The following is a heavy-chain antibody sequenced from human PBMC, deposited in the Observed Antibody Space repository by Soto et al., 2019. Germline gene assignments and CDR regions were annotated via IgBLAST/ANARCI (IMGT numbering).Heavy chain of an antibody. CDR1: GYTFTGYY. Sequence: ASVKVSCKASGYTFTGYYMHWVRQAPGQGLEWMGWINPNSGSTNYAQKFQGWVTMTRDTSISTAYMELSRLRSDDTAVYYCAREPPDCSGGSCYYGYFDYWGQGTLVTVSS. CDR3: AREPPDCSGGSCYYGYFDY. J-gene: IGHJ4*02. CDR2: INPNSGST. D-gene: IGHD2-15*01. V-gene: IGHV1-2*04.